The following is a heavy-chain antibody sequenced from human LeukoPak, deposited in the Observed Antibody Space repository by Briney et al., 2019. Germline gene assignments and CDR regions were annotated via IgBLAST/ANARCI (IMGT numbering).Heavy chain of an antibody. V-gene: IGHV3-7*01. CDR1: GFTFSSYW. J-gene: IGHJ4*02. Sequence: GGSLRLSCAASGFTFSSYWMSWVRQAPGKGLEWVANIKQGGSEKYYVDSVKVRFTISRDNAKNSLYLQMNSLRAEDTAVYYCARSGRWELLGPSDYWGQGTLVTVSS. D-gene: IGHD1-26*01. CDR2: IKQGGSEK. CDR3: ARSGRWELLGPSDY.